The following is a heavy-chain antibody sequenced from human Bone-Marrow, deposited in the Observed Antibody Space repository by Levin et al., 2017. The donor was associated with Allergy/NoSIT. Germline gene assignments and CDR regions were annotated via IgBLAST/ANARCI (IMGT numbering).Heavy chain of an antibody. CDR1: GESFSGYS. D-gene: IGHD1-26*01. CDR2: IYQSGTT. V-gene: IGHV4-34*01. J-gene: IGHJ5*02. Sequence: SQTLSLTCAVYGESFSGYSWSWIRPSPGKGLEWIGEIYQSGTTIYNPSLKSRVTITIDTSKKQISLNLKSMTAADTAMYYCARGLRSGDRRFDPWGQGSPVTVSS. CDR3: ARGLRSGDRRFDP.